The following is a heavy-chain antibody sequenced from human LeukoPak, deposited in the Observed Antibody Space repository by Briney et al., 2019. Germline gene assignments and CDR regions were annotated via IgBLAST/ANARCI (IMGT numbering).Heavy chain of an antibody. Sequence: GGSLRLSCAASGFTFKNYGMHWVRQAPGKGLEWVALIQPNGNDKYYGDSVKGRFTVSRDNSKNTLYLQLNSLRAEDTALYYCAKRDGGTEFDYWGQGTLVTVSS. CDR3: AKRDGGTEFDY. D-gene: IGHD5-24*01. CDR2: IQPNGNDK. V-gene: IGHV3-30*02. CDR1: GFTFKNYG. J-gene: IGHJ4*02.